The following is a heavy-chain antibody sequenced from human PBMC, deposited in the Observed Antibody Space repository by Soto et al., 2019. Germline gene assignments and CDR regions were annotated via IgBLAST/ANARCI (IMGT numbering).Heavy chain of an antibody. CDR3: ARLSTMTTVTPDY. J-gene: IGHJ4*02. V-gene: IGHV3-72*01. Sequence: EVQLVESGAGLVQPGGSLRLSCAASGFTFSDHYMDWVRQAPGKGLEWVGRTRNKANSYTTEYAASVKGRFTISKDDSKNSLHLQMTSLKTEDTAAYYCARLSTMTTVTPDYWGQGTLVTVSS. CDR2: TRNKANSYTT. D-gene: IGHD4-4*01. CDR1: GFTFSDHY.